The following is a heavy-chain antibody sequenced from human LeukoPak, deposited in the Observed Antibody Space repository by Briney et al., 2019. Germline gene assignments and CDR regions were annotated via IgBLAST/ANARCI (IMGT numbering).Heavy chain of an antibody. CDR3: AKGQLLYYYYYYMDV. V-gene: IGHV3-30*02. D-gene: IGHD2-2*01. CDR2: IRYDGSNK. J-gene: IGHJ6*03. Sequence: GGSLRLSCAASGFTFSSYGMHWVRQAPGKGLEWVAFIRYDGSNKYYADSVKGRFTISRDNSKNTLYLQMNSLRAEDTAVYYCAKGQLLYYYYYYMDVWGKGTTVTVSS. CDR1: GFTFSSYG.